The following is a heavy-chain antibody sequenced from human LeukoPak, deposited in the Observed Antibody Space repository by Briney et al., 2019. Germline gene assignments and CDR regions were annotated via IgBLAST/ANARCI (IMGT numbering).Heavy chain of an antibody. J-gene: IGHJ4*02. CDR3: ARERGVLRRYFDY. CDR2: MYHSGST. D-gene: IGHD2/OR15-2a*01. V-gene: IGHV4-4*02. Sequence: SETLSLTCAVSGGSISSSNWWSWVRQPPGKGLEWIGEMYHSGSTNYNPSLKSRVTMSVDKPKNQFSLKLSSVTAADTAVYYCARERGVLRRYFDYWGQGTLVTVSS. CDR1: GGSISSSNW.